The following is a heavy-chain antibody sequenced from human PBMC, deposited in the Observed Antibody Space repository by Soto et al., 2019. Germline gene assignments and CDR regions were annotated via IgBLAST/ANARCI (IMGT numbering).Heavy chain of an antibody. V-gene: IGHV5-51*01. CDR3: ARHVPTARDPPNYYMDV. D-gene: IGHD4-17*01. J-gene: IGHJ6*03. CDR1: GYSFTSYW. Sequence: GESLKISCKGSGYSFTSYWIGWVRQMPGKGLEWMGIIYPGDSDTRYSPSFQGQVTISADKSISTAYLQWSSLKASDTAMYYCARHVPTARDPPNYYMDVWGKGTTVTVSS. CDR2: IYPGDSDT.